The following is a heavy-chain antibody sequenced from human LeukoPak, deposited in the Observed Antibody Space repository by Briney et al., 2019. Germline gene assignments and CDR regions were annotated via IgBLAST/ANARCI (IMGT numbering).Heavy chain of an antibody. D-gene: IGHD3-10*01. J-gene: IGHJ2*01. CDR1: GDSISTYS. V-gene: IGHV4-59*01. Sequence: SETLSLTCTVSGDSISTYSWIWIRQPPGKGLECIGYISYSGSTHFNPSLQSRVTMSVATSKNQFSLKLNSVTAADTAVYYCAKAMSSAWNFDLWGRGTLVTVSS. CDR3: AKAMSSAWNFDL. CDR2: ISYSGST.